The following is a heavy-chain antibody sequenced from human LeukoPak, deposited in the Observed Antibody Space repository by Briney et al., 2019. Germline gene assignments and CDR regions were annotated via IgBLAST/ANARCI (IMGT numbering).Heavy chain of an antibody. J-gene: IGHJ6*02. CDR3: ARDAHPLYGVRPLYGMDV. CDR1: GFIFNDYW. CDR2: IKKDGSER. D-gene: IGHD4-17*01. V-gene: IGHV3-7*01. Sequence: GGSLRLSCAASGFIFNDYWMGWVRQAPGKGLEWVAIIKKDGSERYYVDSVKGRFTISRDNSKNTLYLQMNSLRAEDTAVYYCARDAHPLYGVRPLYGMDVWGQGTTVTVSS.